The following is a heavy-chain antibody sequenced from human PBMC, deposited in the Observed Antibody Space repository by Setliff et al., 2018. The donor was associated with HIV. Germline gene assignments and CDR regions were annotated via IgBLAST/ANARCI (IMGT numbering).Heavy chain of an antibody. CDR1: GGSINTYY. CDR2: IYYNGNT. CDR3: ARDQGGYFGF. J-gene: IGHJ4*02. D-gene: IGHD3-16*01. V-gene: IGHV4-59*12. Sequence: PSETLSLTCTVSGGSINTYYWTWIRQSPGKGLEWIGYIYYNGNTEYSPSLKSRLTLSVETSKNQFSLKLTSVTAADTAVYYCARDQGGYFGFWGQGTLVTVSS.